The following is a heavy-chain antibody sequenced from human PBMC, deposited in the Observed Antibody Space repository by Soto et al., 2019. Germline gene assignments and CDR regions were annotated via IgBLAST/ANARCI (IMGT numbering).Heavy chain of an antibody. CDR2: ISYDGSST. J-gene: IGHJ4*02. Sequence: PGGSLRLSCAASRFSFRAHGMHWVRQAPGKGLEWVAVISYDGSSTYYADSVEGRFTISRDNSNNALYLQMSNLRPEDTAVYFCAKDHRNGGSRVDYWGQGTLVTVSS. CDR1: RFSFRAHG. D-gene: IGHD2-15*01. CDR3: AKDHRNGGSRVDY. V-gene: IGHV3-30*18.